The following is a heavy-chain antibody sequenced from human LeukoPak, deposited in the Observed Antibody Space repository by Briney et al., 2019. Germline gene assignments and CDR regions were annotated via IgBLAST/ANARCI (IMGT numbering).Heavy chain of an antibody. CDR3: ARDLSSGWYPFDY. Sequence: GGSLRLSCAASGFTFSSYWMSWVRQAPGKGLEWVANIKQDGSEKYYVDSVKGRFTISRDNAKNSLYLQMNSLRAEDTAVYYCARDLSSGWYPFDYWGQGTLVTVSS. V-gene: IGHV3-7*01. D-gene: IGHD6-19*01. CDR2: IKQDGSEK. CDR1: GFTFSSYW. J-gene: IGHJ4*02.